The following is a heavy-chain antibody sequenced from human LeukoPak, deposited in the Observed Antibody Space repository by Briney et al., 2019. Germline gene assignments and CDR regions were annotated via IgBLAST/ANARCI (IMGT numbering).Heavy chain of an antibody. D-gene: IGHD4-23*01. CDR1: GYSISSGYY. CDR2: IYHSGST. V-gene: IGHV4-38-2*02. J-gene: IGHJ4*02. CDR3: ARGVYGGKNFYFDY. Sequence: SETLSLTRTVSGYSISSGYYWGWIRQPPGKGLEWIGSIYHSGSTYYNPSLKSRVTISVDTSKNQFSLKLSSVTAADTAVYYCARGVYGGKNFYFDYWGQGTLVTVSS.